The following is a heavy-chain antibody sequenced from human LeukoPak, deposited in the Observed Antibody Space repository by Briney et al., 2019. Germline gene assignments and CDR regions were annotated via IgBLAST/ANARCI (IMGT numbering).Heavy chain of an antibody. J-gene: IGHJ4*02. CDR1: GFTFSSYG. CDR2: IGYDGRNT. Sequence: GRSLRLSCAASGFTFSSYGMHWVRQAPGKGLEWVAVIGYDGRNTYYADSVKGRFTISRDNSKNTLYLQMNSLTVEDTAVYYCARDGGPYCSGISCPRPYDYWGQGTLVTVSS. V-gene: IGHV3-33*01. CDR3: ARDGGPYCSGISCPRPYDY. D-gene: IGHD2-15*01.